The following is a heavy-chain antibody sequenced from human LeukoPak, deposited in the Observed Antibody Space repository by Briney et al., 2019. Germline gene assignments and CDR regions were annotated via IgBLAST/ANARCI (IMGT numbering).Heavy chain of an antibody. V-gene: IGHV3-66*01. J-gene: IGHJ3*02. CDR3: ARVLSGAFDI. Sequence: GGSLRLSCAASGFTVSSNYMSWVRQAPGKVLEWVSVIYSGGSTYYADSVKGRFTISRDNSKNTLYLQMNSLRAEDTAVYYCARVLSGAFDIWGQGTMVTVSS. CDR1: GFTVSSNY. D-gene: IGHD3-10*01. CDR2: IYSGGST.